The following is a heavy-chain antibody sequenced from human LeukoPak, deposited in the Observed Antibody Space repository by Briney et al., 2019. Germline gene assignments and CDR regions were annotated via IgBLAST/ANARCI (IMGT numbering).Heavy chain of an antibody. D-gene: IGHD3-22*01. J-gene: IGHJ2*01. CDR1: GGSISSGSYY. Sequence: SETLSLTCTVSGGSISSGSYYWSWIRQPAGKGLEWIGRIYTSGSTNYNPSLKSRVTISVDTSKNQFSLKLSSVTAADTAVYYCARGSDYYDSSGYYATARAWYFDLWGRGTLVTVSS. CDR2: IYTSGST. CDR3: ARGSDYYDSSGYYATARAWYFDL. V-gene: IGHV4-61*02.